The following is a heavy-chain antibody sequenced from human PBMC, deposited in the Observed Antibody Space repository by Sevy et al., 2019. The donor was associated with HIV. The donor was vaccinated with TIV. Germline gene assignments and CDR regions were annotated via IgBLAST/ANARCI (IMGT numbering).Heavy chain of an antibody. D-gene: IGHD6-13*01. V-gene: IGHV3-7*03. Sequence: GCSLRLSCAASGFTFSSYWMSWVRQAPGKGLEWVANIKQDGSEKYYVDSVKGRFTISRDNAKNSLYLQMNSLRAEDTAVYYCARVSSSWYYYYMDVWGKGTTVTVSS. CDR2: IKQDGSEK. CDR1: GFTFSSYW. CDR3: ARVSSSWYYYYMDV. J-gene: IGHJ6*03.